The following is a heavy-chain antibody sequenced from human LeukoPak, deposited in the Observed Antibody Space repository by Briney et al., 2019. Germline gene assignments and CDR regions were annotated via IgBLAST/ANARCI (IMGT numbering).Heavy chain of an antibody. D-gene: IGHD2-2*03. CDR2: INHSGST. CDR1: GGSFSGYY. V-gene: IGHV4-34*01. Sequence: SETLSLTCAVYGGSFSGYYWSWIRQPPGKGLEWIGEINHSGSTNYNPSLKSRVTISVDTSKNQFSLKLSSVTAADTAVYYCARLHFGYCNSTSCGYWGQGTLVTVSS. J-gene: IGHJ4*02. CDR3: ARLHFGYCNSTSCGY.